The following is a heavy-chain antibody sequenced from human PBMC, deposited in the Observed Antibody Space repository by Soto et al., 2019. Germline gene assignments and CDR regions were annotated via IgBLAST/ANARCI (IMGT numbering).Heavy chain of an antibody. V-gene: IGHV3-64*01. J-gene: IGHJ6*03. CDR1: GFTFSNYE. Sequence: EAQLVESGGGLVQPGGSLRLSCAASGFTFSNYEMHWVRQAPGKGLEYVSGISNNGAHTDYAKSVKGRFTISRDNSENTRYLQMGSLRAEDMALYYCARRVYGSRWPNVYMDVWGKGTTVTVSS. CDR3: ARRVYGSRWPNVYMDV. D-gene: IGHD6-13*01. CDR2: ISNNGAHT.